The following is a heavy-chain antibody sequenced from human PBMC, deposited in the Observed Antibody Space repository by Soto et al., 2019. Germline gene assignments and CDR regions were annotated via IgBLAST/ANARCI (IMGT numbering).Heavy chain of an antibody. CDR2: IYSGGNT. V-gene: IGHV3-53*01. J-gene: IGHJ4*02. CDR1: GFTVSDNY. CDR3: ARASGSRFFDY. Sequence: EVQLVESGGGLIQPGGSLRLSCAASGFTVSDNYMSWVRQAPGKGLEWVTVIYSGGNTYYADSVKGRFTISRDNSKNTLYLQMNSLRSEDTAEYYCARASGSRFFDYWGQGTLVTVFS. D-gene: IGHD1-26*01.